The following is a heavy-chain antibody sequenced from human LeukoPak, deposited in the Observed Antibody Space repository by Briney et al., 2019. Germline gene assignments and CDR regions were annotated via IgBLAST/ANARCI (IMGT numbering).Heavy chain of an antibody. CDR3: VRYIVGATRGWYFDL. J-gene: IGHJ2*01. D-gene: IGHD1-26*01. CDR2: FYGSGSA. CDR1: GDSISSYY. Sequence: SETLSLTCTVSGDSISSYYWSWIRQPPGKGLEWIGYFYGSGSASYNPSLKSRVTISVDRSNNQFSLKMSSVTAADTAVYYCVRYIVGATRGWYFDLWGRGTLVTVSS. V-gene: IGHV4-4*09.